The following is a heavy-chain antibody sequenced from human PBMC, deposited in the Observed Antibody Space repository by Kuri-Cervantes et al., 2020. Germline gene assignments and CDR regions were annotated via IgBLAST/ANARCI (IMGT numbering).Heavy chain of an antibody. D-gene: IGHD3-10*01. V-gene: IGHV4-39*07. CDR2: INHSGST. CDR1: GGSISSSSYY. J-gene: IGHJ3*02. CDR3: ARSGRFREVDAFDI. Sequence: SETLSLTCTVSGGSISSSSYYWGWIRQPPGKGLEWIGEINHSGSTNYNPSLKSRVTISVDKSKNQFSLKLSSVTAADTAVYYCARSGRFREVDAFDIWGQGTMVTVSS.